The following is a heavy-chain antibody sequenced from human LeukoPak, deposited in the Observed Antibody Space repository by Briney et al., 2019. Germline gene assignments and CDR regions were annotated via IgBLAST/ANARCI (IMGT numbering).Heavy chain of an antibody. Sequence: SCKASGYTFTSYYLHWVRQAPGKGLEWVTYIWNDGSRRYYADSVKGRFTISRDNSKTTLYLQMNSLRAEDTAVYYCARGAYCSGGRCPGAFDIWGQGTMVTVSS. CDR1: GYTFTSYY. CDR3: ARGAYCSGGRCPGAFDI. V-gene: IGHV3-33*01. D-gene: IGHD2-15*01. J-gene: IGHJ3*02. CDR2: IWNDGSRR.